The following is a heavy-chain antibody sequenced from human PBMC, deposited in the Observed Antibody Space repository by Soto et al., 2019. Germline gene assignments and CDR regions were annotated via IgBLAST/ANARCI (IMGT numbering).Heavy chain of an antibody. V-gene: IGHV2-5*02. D-gene: IGHD2-15*01. Sequence: QITLKASGPPLVKPTQTLTLACTFSGFSLTTGGVAVGCICQPPGKALAWLALIYWDDDKRYSPSLKSRLSITKDTSKNQVVLTMTNMDPVDTPTYYCAHSVCSGADCYSRWYFRLCGRGTLVTVSS. CDR1: GFSLTTGGVA. CDR3: AHSVCSGADCYSRWYFRL. CDR2: IYWDDDK. J-gene: IGHJ2*01.